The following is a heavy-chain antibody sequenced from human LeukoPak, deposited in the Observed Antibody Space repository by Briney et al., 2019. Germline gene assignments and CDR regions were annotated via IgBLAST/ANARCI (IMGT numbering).Heavy chain of an antibody. CDR3: ARDRGWRLLDY. CDR2: IGGDGDRK. V-gene: IGHV3-7*01. Sequence: GGSLRLSCAASGFTFSTYWMTWVRQAPGKGLEWLANIGGDGDRKFYVDSVKGRFTISRDNAENSLYLQMNSLRVEDTAVYYCARDRGWRLLDYWGQGTLVTVSS. J-gene: IGHJ4*02. D-gene: IGHD6-25*01. CDR1: GFTFSTYW.